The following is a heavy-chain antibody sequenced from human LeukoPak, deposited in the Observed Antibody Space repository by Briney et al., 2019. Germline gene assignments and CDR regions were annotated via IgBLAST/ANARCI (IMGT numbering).Heavy chain of an antibody. CDR2: ISAYNGNT. V-gene: IGHV1-18*01. CDR3: ARDHDIVVVPAAMKYYYYYYMDV. J-gene: IGHJ6*03. D-gene: IGHD2-2*01. Sequence: ASVKVSCKASGYTFTSYGISWVRQAPGQGLEWMGWISAYNGNTNYAQKLQGRVTMTTDTSTSTAYMELRSLRSDDTAVYYCARDHDIVVVPAAMKYYYYYYMDVWGKGTTVTVSS. CDR1: GYTFTSYG.